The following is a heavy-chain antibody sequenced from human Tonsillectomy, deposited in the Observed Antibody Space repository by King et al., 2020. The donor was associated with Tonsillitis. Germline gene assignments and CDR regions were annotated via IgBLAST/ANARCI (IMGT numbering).Heavy chain of an antibody. CDR1: GFTFSSYS. V-gene: IGHV3-64D*06. CDR2: ISSNGGTT. J-gene: IGHJ4*02. D-gene: IGHD3-16*01. CDR3: VKDSFGFEY. Sequence: VQLVESGGGLVQHGGSLRLSCSASGFTFSSYSMHWVRQAPGKGLEYVSVISSNGGTTYYADSVKDRFTVSRDNSKNTLYLQMSSLRAEDTAVYYCVKDSFGFEYWGQGTLVTVSS.